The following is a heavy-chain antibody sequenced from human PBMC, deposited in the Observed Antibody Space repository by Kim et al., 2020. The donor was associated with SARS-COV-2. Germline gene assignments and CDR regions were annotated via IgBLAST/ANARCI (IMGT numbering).Heavy chain of an antibody. CDR2: ISSSSSYI. CDR1: GFTFSSYS. CDR3: ARVRGIYYDSSGYYPHDYPHDAFDI. V-gene: IGHV3-21*01. J-gene: IGHJ3*02. D-gene: IGHD3-22*01. Sequence: GGSLRLSCAASGFTFSSYSMNWVRQAPGKGLEWVSSISSSSSYIYYADSVKGRFTISRDNAKNSLYLQMNSLRAEDTAVYYCARVRGIYYDSSGYYPHDYPHDAFDIWRQGTMVTVSS.